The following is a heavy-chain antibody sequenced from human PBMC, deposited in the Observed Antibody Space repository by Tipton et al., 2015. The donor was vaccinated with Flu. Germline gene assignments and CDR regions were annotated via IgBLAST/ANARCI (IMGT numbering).Heavy chain of an antibody. CDR2: ITPSGFNV. D-gene: IGHD3-16*01. CDR3: ARGFIRLCDY. V-gene: IGHV3-48*03. J-gene: IGHJ4*02. Sequence: SLRLSCAASGFTFSSFEMNWVRQAPGKGLEWVGYITPSGFNVYYADSVKGRFTMSRDNARSSLYLQMNSLRVEDTAVYYCARGFIRLCDYWGQGTLVTVSS. CDR1: GFTFSSFE.